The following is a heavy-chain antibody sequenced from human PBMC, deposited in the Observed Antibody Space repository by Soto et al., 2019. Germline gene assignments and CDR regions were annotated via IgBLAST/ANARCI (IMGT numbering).Heavy chain of an antibody. J-gene: IGHJ4*02. CDR1: GFTFSTYW. D-gene: IGHD3-10*01. CDR2: INIDGTGT. CDR3: ARDKSITMVPDY. Sequence: GGPLRRSFAAYGFTFSTYWMHWVRQAPGKGPVWVSHINIDGTGTTYADSVKGRFTISRDNAKNTLYLQMNSLRAEDTAVYYCARDKSITMVPDYWGQGT. V-gene: IGHV3-74*01.